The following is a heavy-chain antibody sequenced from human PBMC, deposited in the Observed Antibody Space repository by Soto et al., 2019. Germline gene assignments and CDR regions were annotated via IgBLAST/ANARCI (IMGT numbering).Heavy chain of an antibody. D-gene: IGHD1-26*01. CDR3: AKDRFGIVGPVDY. V-gene: IGHV3-23*01. CDR2: ISGSGGNT. CDR1: GLIFSDYA. J-gene: IGHJ4*02. Sequence: GGSLRLSCAASGLIFSDYAMSWVRQAPGKGLGCVACISGSGGNTFYADSVKGRFTISRDNSKNTLSLHMNSLRVDDTAVYFCAKDRFGIVGPVDYWGQGTLVTVSS.